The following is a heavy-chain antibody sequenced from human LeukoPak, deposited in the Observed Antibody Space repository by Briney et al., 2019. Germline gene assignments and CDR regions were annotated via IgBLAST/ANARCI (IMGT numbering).Heavy chain of an antibody. D-gene: IGHD3-3*01. CDR2: IYYSGST. CDR1: GGSISSYY. J-gene: IGHJ6*02. Sequence: SETLSLTCTVSGGSISSYYWSWIRKPPGKGLEWIGYIYYSGSTNYNPSLKSRVTISVDTSKNQFSLKLSSVTAADTAVYYCARATIFGVVEYYGMDVWGQGTTVTVSS. V-gene: IGHV4-59*01. CDR3: ARATIFGVVEYYGMDV.